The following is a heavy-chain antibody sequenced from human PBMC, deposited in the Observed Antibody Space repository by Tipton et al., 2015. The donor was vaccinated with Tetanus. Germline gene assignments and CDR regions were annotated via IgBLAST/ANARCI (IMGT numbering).Heavy chain of an antibody. CDR3: AREPAATGTPLFDY. CDR2: VSYSGRT. CDR1: GGSVRSGSYS. V-gene: IGHV4-61*01. J-gene: IGHJ4*02. Sequence: TLSLTCTVSGGSVRSGSYSWNWIRQPPGKGLEWLAYVSYSGRTNSNYSLKSRITVSQDTSKNQFSLRLGSVTAADTAMYYCAREPAATGTPLFDYWGQGALVTVSS. D-gene: IGHD6-13*01.